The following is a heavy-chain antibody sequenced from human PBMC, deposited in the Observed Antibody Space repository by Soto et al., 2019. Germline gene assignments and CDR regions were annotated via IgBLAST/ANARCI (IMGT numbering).Heavy chain of an antibody. J-gene: IGHJ5*02. CDR2: ISSSSSYT. Sequence: GGSLRLSCAASGFTFSDYYMSWIRQAPGKGLEWVSYISSSSSYTNYADSVKGRFTISRDNAKNSLYLQMNSLRAEDTAVYYCARDRTGDILTGYYQYNWFDPWGQGTLVTVSS. V-gene: IGHV3-11*06. CDR1: GFTFSDYY. CDR3: ARDRTGDILTGYYQYNWFDP. D-gene: IGHD3-9*01.